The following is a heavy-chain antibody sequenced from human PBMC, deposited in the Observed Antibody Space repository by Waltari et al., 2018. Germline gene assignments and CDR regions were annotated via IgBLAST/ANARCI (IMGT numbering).Heavy chain of an antibody. CDR3: ARDLMATEPFDY. D-gene: IGHD5-12*01. Sequence: QLQLQESGPGLVKPSETLSLTCTVYGGSISSSSYYWGWIRQPPGKGLGWIGSISYSGSTYYNPSLKSRVTISVDTSKNQFSRKLSSVTAADTAVYYCARDLMATEPFDYWGQGTLVTVSS. CDR1: GGSISSSSYY. V-gene: IGHV4-39*07. CDR2: ISYSGST. J-gene: IGHJ4*02.